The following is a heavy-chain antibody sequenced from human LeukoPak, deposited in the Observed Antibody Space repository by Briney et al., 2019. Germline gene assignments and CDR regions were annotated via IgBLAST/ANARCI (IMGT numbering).Heavy chain of an antibody. CDR2: IYYGGST. CDR3: ARPFRGGYSSGSAIDY. CDR1: GYSISSGYY. V-gene: IGHV4-38-2*01. D-gene: IGHD5-18*01. J-gene: IGHJ4*02. Sequence: SETLSLTCAVSGYSISSGYYWGWIRQPPGKGLEWIRSIYYGGSTYYNPSLKSRVTISVDTSKNQFSLKLSSVTAADTAVYYCARPFRGGYSSGSAIDYWGQGTLVTVSS.